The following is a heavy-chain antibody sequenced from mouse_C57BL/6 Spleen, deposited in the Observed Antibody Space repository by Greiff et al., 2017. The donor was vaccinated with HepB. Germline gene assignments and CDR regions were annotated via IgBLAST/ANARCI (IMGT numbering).Heavy chain of an antibody. D-gene: IGHD1-1*01. V-gene: IGHV7-3*01. CDR2: IRNKANGYTT. J-gene: IGHJ2*01. CDR3: ARWSRDVGSSGGYFDY. CDR1: GFTFTDYY. Sequence: EVMLVESGGGLVQPGGSLSLSCAASGFTFTDYYMSWVRQPPGKALEWLGFIRNKANGYTTEYSASVKGRFTISRDNSQSILYLQMNALRAEDSATYYCARWSRDVGSSGGYFDYWGQGTTLTVSS.